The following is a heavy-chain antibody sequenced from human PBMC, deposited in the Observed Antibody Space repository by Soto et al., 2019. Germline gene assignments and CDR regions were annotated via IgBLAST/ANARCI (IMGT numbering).Heavy chain of an antibody. Sequence: QVQLVESGGGVVQPGRSLRLSCAASGFTFSSYAMHWVRQAPGKGLEWVAVISYDGSNKYYADSVKGRFTISRDNSKNTLYLQMNSLRAEDTAVYYCARVANSVPYYGMDVWGQGTTVTVSS. J-gene: IGHJ6*02. CDR2: ISYDGSNK. V-gene: IGHV3-30-3*01. CDR1: GFTFSSYA. CDR3: ARVANSVPYYGMDV.